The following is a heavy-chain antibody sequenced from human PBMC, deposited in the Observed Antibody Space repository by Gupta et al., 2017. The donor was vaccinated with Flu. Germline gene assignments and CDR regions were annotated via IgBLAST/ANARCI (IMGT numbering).Heavy chain of an antibody. J-gene: IGHJ4*02. CDR2: ISWNSGSI. CDR3: AKDISSGTTIGLWDY. Sequence: EVQLVESGGGLVQPGRSLRLSCAASGFTFDDYAMHWVRQAPGKSLEWVSGISWNSGSIGYADSVKGRFTISRDNAKNSLYLQMNSLRAEDTALYYCAKDISSGTTIGLWDYWGQGTLVTVSS. D-gene: IGHD1-7*01. CDR1: GFTFDDYA. V-gene: IGHV3-9*01.